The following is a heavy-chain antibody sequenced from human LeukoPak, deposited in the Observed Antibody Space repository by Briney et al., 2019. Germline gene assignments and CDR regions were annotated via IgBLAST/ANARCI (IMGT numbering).Heavy chain of an antibody. J-gene: IGHJ4*02. Sequence: PSETLSLTCTVSGYSISSGYYWDWIRQPPGKGLEWIGSIYHSGSTYYNPSLKSRVTISVDTSKNQFSLKLSSVTAADTAVYYCARDTPTYYDFWSAAEMPSSFDYWGQGTLVTVSS. CDR1: GYSISSGYY. CDR3: ARDTPTYYDFWSAAEMPSSFDY. CDR2: IYHSGST. V-gene: IGHV4-38-2*02. D-gene: IGHD3-3*01.